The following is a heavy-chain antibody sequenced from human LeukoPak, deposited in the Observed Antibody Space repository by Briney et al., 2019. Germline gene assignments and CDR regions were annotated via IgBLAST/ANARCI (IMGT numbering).Heavy chain of an antibody. J-gene: IGHJ5*02. CDR3: ARQTIETTLGRVPDYFDP. D-gene: IGHD1-26*01. CDR2: IYYSGST. CDR1: GGSISSGDYY. Sequence: SETLSLTCTVSGGSISSGDYYWSWIRQPPGKGLEWIGYIYYSGSTYYNPSLKSRVTISVDTSKNQFSLKLSSVTAADTAVYYCARQTIETTLGRVPDYFDPWGQGTPVTVSS. V-gene: IGHV4-30-4*01.